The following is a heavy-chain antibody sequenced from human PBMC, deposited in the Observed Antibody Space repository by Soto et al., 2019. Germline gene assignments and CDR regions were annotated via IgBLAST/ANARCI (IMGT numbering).Heavy chain of an antibody. V-gene: IGHV3-73*01. J-gene: IGHJ6*02. Sequence: GGSLRLSCAASGFTFSGSAMHWVRQASGKGLEWVGRIRSKANSYATAYAASVKGRFTISRDDSKNTAYLQMNSLKTEDTAVYYCSAVYGSGSYWYYGMDVWGQGTTVTVSS. CDR1: GFTFSGSA. D-gene: IGHD3-10*01. CDR2: IRSKANSYAT. CDR3: SAVYGSGSYWYYGMDV.